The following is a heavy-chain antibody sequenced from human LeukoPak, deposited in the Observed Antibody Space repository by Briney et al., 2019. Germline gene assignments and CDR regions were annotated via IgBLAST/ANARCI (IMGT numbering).Heavy chain of an antibody. CDR3: ARGPLDSSGYYFDY. D-gene: IGHD3-22*01. Sequence: ASVKVSCKASGYTFTSYDINWVRQATGQGLEWMGWMNPNSGNTGYAQKFQGKVTITRNTSISTAYMELSSLRSEDTAVYYCARGPLDSSGYYFDYWGQGTLVTVSS. CDR1: GYTFTSYD. CDR2: MNPNSGNT. V-gene: IGHV1-8*03. J-gene: IGHJ4*02.